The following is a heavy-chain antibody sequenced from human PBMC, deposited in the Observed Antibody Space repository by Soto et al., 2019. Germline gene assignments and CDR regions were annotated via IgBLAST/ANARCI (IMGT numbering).Heavy chain of an antibody. J-gene: IGHJ3*01. Sequence: LRRSCAASGFTVRISARSWFRQVPGKGLEWVSTISDSADSAYYADSVKGRFTISRDNSKNTLYLQMNSLRAEDTAVYYCARPYGGKIGDALDLWGQGTTVNVS. CDR3: ARPYGGKIGDALDL. CDR1: GFTVRISA. D-gene: IGHD2-15*01. V-gene: IGHV3-23*01. CDR2: ISDSADSA.